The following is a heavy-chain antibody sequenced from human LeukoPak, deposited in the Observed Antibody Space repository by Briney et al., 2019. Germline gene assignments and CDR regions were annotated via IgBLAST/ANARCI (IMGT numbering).Heavy chain of an antibody. Sequence: GASVKVSCKASGYTFTSYDINWVRQATGQGLEWMGWMNPNSGNTGYAQKFQGRVTVTRNTSISTAYMELSSLRSEDTAVYYCARGSRKDDILTGYYHNYYYYGMDVWGQGTTVTVSS. CDR3: ARGSRKDDILTGYYHNYYYYGMDV. V-gene: IGHV1-8*01. J-gene: IGHJ6*02. D-gene: IGHD3-9*01. CDR1: GYTFTSYD. CDR2: MNPNSGNT.